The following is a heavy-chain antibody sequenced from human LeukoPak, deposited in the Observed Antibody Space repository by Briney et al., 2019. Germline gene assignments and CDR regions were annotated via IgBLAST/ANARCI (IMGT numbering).Heavy chain of an antibody. CDR2: IKSKTDGGTT. V-gene: IGHV3-15*01. Sequence: MPGGSLRLSCAASGFTFSNAWMSWVRQAPGKGLEWVGRIKSKTDGGTTDYAAPVKGRFTISRDDSKNTLYLQMNSLKTEDTAVYYCTTDQTSMIVVVSPFDYWGQGTLVTVSS. J-gene: IGHJ4*02. D-gene: IGHD3-22*01. CDR3: TTDQTSMIVVVSPFDY. CDR1: GFTFSNAW.